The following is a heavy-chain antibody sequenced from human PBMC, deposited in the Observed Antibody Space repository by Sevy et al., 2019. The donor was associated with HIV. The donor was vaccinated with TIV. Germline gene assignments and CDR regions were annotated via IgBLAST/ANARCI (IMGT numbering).Heavy chain of an antibody. Sequence: GGSLRLSCAASGFTFSSYAMHWVRQAPGKWLEWVAVISYDGSNKYYADSVKGRFTISRDNSKNTLYLQMNSLRAEDTAVYYCARESGNYYDSSGPYFDYWGQGTLVTVSS. CDR2: ISYDGSNK. D-gene: IGHD3-22*01. J-gene: IGHJ4*02. CDR1: GFTFSSYA. CDR3: ARESGNYYDSSGPYFDY. V-gene: IGHV3-30*04.